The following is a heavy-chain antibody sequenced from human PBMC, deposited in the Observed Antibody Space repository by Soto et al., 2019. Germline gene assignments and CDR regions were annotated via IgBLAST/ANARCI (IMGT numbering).Heavy chain of an antibody. CDR3: AMEYCSSTSCYRDY. D-gene: IGHD2-2*02. CDR1: GGTFSSYT. J-gene: IGHJ4*02. Sequence: QVQLVQSGAEVKKPGSSVKVSCKASGGTFSSYTISWVRQAPGQGLEWMGRIIPILGIANYAQKFQGGVTIXAXKXXSTAYMELSSLRSEDTAVYYCAMEYCSSTSCYRDYWGQGTLVTVSS. V-gene: IGHV1-69*02. CDR2: IIPILGIA.